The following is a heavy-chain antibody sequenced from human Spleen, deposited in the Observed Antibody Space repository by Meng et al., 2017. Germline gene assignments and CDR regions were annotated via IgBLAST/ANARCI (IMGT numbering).Heavy chain of an antibody. CDR3: ARGYGSGILYFDY. V-gene: IGHV1-2*06. CDR1: GYTFTGYY. CDR2: INPNSGGT. D-gene: IGHD3-10*01. Sequence: VELGQSGAVVKKPGASVKVSCKASGYTFTGYYMHWVRQAPGQGLEWMGRINPNSGGTNYAQKFQGRVTMTRDTSISTAYMELSRLRSDDTAVYYCARGYGSGILYFDYWGQGTLVTVSS. J-gene: IGHJ4*02.